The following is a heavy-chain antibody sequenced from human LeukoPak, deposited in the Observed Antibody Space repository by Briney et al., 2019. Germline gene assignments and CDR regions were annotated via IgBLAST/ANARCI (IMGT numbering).Heavy chain of an antibody. CDR1: GFTFDDYA. CDR2: ISGDGGST. CDR3: AKDLLSPSSIYYYYGMDV. V-gene: IGHV3-43*02. J-gene: IGHJ6*02. Sequence: PGGSLRLSCAASGFTFDDYAMHWVRQAPGKGLEWVSLISGDGGSTYYADSVKGRFTISRDNSKNSLYLQMNSLRTEDTALYYCAKDLLSPSSIYYYYGMDVWGQGTTVTVSS.